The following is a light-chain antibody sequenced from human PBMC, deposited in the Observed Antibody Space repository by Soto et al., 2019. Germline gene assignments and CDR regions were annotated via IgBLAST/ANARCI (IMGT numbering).Light chain of an antibody. CDR3: STWDRSLSVVV. V-gene: IGLV1-51*01. CDR2: DKD. CDR1: SPNIGINY. Sequence: QSVLTQPPSVSAAPGQKVTISCSGSSPNIGINYVVWCQQHPGTAPQLLIYDKDKRPSGIPERFSGSKSGTSAPLGITGRRTGEEADDYCSTWDRSLSVVVFGGGTKLTVL. J-gene: IGLJ2*01.